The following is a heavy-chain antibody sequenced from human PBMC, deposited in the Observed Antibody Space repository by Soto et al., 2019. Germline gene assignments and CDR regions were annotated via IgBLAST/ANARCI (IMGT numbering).Heavy chain of an antibody. CDR2: ISSSGSTI. Sequence: QVQLVESGGGLVKPGGSLRLSCAASGFTFSDYYMSWIRQAPGKGLEWVSYISSSGSTIYYADSVKGRFTISRDNAKNSLYLQMNSLRAEDTAVYYCARDTEDTIFGVAAYYYYYYMDVWGKGTTVTVSS. D-gene: IGHD3-3*01. CDR1: GFTFSDYY. V-gene: IGHV3-11*01. J-gene: IGHJ6*03. CDR3: ARDTEDTIFGVAAYYYYYYMDV.